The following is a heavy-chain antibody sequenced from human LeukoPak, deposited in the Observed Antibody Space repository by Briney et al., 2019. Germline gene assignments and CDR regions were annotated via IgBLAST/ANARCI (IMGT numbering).Heavy chain of an antibody. CDR1: GYTFTSYG. D-gene: IGHD3-10*01. CDR3: ARRPITMVRGVTRNWFDP. Sequence: WASVKGSCKASGYTFTSYGISWVRQAPGQGLEWMGWISAYNGNTNYAQKLRGRVTMTTDTSTSTAYMELRSLRSDDTAVYYCARRPITMVRGVTRNWFDPWGQGTLVTVSS. CDR2: ISAYNGNT. J-gene: IGHJ5*02. V-gene: IGHV1-18*01.